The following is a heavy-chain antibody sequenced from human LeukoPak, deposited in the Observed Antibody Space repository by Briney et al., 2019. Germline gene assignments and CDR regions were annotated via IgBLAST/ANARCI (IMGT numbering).Heavy chain of an antibody. CDR2: VTGSGAST. J-gene: IGHJ3*02. V-gene: IGHV3-23*01. CDR1: GFTFNNYA. CDR3: ARDLQCGGDCHYDAFDI. D-gene: IGHD2-21*02. Sequence: GGSLRLSCTASGFTFNNYAMTWVRQAPGKGLEWVSAVTGSGASTNYADSVKGRFTISRDNSKNTIYLQMNSLRAEDTAVYYCARDLQCGGDCHYDAFDIWGQGTMVTVSS.